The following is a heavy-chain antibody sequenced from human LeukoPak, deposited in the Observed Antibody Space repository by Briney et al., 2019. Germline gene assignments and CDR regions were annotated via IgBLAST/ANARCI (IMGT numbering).Heavy chain of an antibody. CDR3: ARFYYYGSGSYPEGNTVDY. Sequence: SETLSLTCTVSGDSISSYYWSWIRQPPGKGLEWIGYIYYSGTTNYNPSLKSRVTISVDTSKNQFSLKLSSVTAADTAVYYCARFYYYGSGSYPEGNTVDYWGQGTLVTVSS. D-gene: IGHD3-10*01. CDR1: GDSISSYY. CDR2: IYYSGTT. V-gene: IGHV4-59*08. J-gene: IGHJ4*02.